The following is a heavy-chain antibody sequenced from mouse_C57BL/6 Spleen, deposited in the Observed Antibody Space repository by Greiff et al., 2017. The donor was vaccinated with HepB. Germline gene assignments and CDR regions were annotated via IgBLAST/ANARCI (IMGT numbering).Heavy chain of an antibody. Sequence: VQLQQSGAELVRPGASVKLSCKASGYTFTDYYINWVKQRPGQGLEWIARIYPGSGNTYYNEKFKGKATLTAEKSSSTAYMQLSSLTSEDSAVYFCARGYGSSYVGYFDVWGTGTTVTVSS. J-gene: IGHJ1*03. D-gene: IGHD1-1*01. CDR3: ARGYGSSYVGYFDV. V-gene: IGHV1-76*01. CDR1: GYTFTDYY. CDR2: IYPGSGNT.